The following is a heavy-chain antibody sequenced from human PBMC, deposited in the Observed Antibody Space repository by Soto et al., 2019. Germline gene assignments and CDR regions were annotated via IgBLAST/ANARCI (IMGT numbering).Heavy chain of an antibody. Sequence: PGESLKISCKGSGYSFAGYWITWVRQKPGKGLEWMGRIDPSDSQTYYSPSFRGHVTISVTKSITTVFLQWSSLRASDTAMYYCARQIYDSDTGPNFQYYFDSWGQGTPVTDSS. J-gene: IGHJ4*02. CDR2: IDPSDSQT. V-gene: IGHV5-10-1*01. D-gene: IGHD3-22*01. CDR3: ARQIYDSDTGPNFQYYFDS. CDR1: GYSFAGYW.